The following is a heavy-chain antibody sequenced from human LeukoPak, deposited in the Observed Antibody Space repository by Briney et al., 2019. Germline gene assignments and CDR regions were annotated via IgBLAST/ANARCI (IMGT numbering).Heavy chain of an antibody. Sequence: GGSLRLSCAASGFTFSSYSMNWVRQAPGKGLEWVSSISSSSSYIYYVDSVKGRFTISRDNAKNSLYLQMNSLRAEDTAVYYCARDHFWSGYYYFDYWGQGTLVTVSS. D-gene: IGHD3-3*02. CDR2: ISSSSSYI. CDR1: GFTFSSYS. V-gene: IGHV3-21*01. J-gene: IGHJ4*02. CDR3: ARDHFWSGYYYFDY.